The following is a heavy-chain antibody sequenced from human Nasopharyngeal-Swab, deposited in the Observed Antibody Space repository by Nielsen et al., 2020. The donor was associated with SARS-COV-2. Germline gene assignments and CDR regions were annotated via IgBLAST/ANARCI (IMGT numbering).Heavy chain of an antibody. Sequence: GGSLRLSCAASGFTFDDYAMHWVRQAPGKGLEWVSGISWNSGSIGYADSVKGRFTISRDNAKNSLYLQMNSLRAEDTALYYCAKDECSSPSCSGYFQHWGQGTLVTVSS. J-gene: IGHJ1*01. CDR3: AKDECSSPSCSGYFQH. CDR1: GFTFDDYA. CDR2: ISWNSGSI. V-gene: IGHV3-9*01. D-gene: IGHD2-2*01.